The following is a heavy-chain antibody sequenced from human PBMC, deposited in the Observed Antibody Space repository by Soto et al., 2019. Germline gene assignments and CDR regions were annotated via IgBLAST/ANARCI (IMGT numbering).Heavy chain of an antibody. D-gene: IGHD4-4*01. CDR2: IIPILGIA. CDR3: ARDDDLQGAFDI. J-gene: IGHJ3*02. Sequence: QVQLVQSGAEVKKPGSSVKVSCKASGGTFSSYTISWVRQAPGQGLEWMGRIIPILGIANYAQKFQGRVTITADKSTSRAYMELSSLRSEDTAVYYCARDDDLQGAFDIWGQGTMVTVSS. CDR1: GGTFSSYT. V-gene: IGHV1-69*08.